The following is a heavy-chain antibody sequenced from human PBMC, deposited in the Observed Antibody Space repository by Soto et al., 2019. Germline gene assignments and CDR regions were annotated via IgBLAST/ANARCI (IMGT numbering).Heavy chain of an antibody. CDR1: GFTLSSYS. CDR3: ARETGLRSSGWSYYFDF. J-gene: IGHJ4*02. D-gene: IGHD6-19*01. Sequence: EVQLVESGGGMVQPGGSLRVSCAASGFTLSSYSMHWVRQAPGKGLEWVSYISGSGGTIYYADSVKGRFTISRDNAKNSRSVQMNSLRDDDTAAYFCARETGLRSSGWSYYFDFLGQGTRVTVSS. V-gene: IGHV3-48*02. CDR2: ISGSGGTI.